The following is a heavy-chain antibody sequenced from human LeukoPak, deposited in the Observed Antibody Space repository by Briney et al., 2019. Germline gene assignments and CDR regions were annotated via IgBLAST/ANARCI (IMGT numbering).Heavy chain of an antibody. V-gene: IGHV3-15*01. D-gene: IGHD2-2*01. CDR2: IKSKTDGGTT. Sequence: GGSLRLSCAASGFTFSNAWMSWVRQAPGKGLEWVGRIKSKTDGGTTDYAAPVKGRFTISRDDSKNTLYLQMNSLKTEDTAVYYCTTDLTRYCSSTSCLAVDYWGQGTLVTVSS. CDR3: TTDLTRYCSSTSCLAVDY. CDR1: GFTFSNAW. J-gene: IGHJ4*02.